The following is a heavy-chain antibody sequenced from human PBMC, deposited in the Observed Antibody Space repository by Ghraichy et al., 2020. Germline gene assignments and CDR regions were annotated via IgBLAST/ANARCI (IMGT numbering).Heavy chain of an antibody. CDR1: GFTFSSYA. Sequence: LSLTCAASGFTFSSYAMSWVRQAPGKGLEWVSAISASGGSTYYADSVKGRFTISRDNSKNTLYLQMNSLRAEDTAVYYCAKEAPYCGGDCRNYYFDYWGQGTLVTVSS. J-gene: IGHJ4*02. CDR2: ISASGGST. CDR3: AKEAPYCGGDCRNYYFDY. D-gene: IGHD2-21*01. V-gene: IGHV3-23*01.